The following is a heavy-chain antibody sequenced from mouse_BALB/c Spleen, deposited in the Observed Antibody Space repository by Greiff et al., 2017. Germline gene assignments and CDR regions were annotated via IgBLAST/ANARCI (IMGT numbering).Heavy chain of an antibody. D-gene: IGHD6-1*01. CDR2: ISSGGST. Sequence: EVKLVESGGGLVKPGGSLKLSCAASGFTFSSYAMSWVRQTPEKRLEWVASISSGGSTYYPASVKGRFTISRDNARNILYLQMSSLRSEDTAMYYCARGLNPSYAMDYWGQGTSVTVSS. CDR1: GFTFSSYA. CDR3: ARGLNPSYAMDY. V-gene: IGHV5-6-5*01. J-gene: IGHJ4*01.